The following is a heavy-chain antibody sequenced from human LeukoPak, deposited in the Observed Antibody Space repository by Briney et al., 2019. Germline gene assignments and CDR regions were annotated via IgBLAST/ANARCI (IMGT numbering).Heavy chain of an antibody. CDR1: GFTVSSNY. CDR3: ARDPTPYNLLL. Sequence: PGGSLRLSCAASGFTVSSNYMSWVRQAPGKGLEWVSVIYSGGSTYYADSVKGRFTISRDNSKNTLYLQMNSLRAEDTAVYYCARDPTPYNLLLWGQGTLVTVSS. V-gene: IGHV3-66*01. J-gene: IGHJ4*02. CDR2: IYSGGST. D-gene: IGHD3-10*01.